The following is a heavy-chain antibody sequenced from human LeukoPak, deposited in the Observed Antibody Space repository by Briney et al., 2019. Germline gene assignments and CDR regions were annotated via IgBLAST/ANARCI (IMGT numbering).Heavy chain of an antibody. D-gene: IGHD6-19*01. CDR1: GYTFTSYD. CDR2: MNPNSGNT. V-gene: IGHV1-8*01. CDR3: ARVSSSGWYAGGFAP. Sequence: ASVKVSCKASGYTFTSYDINWVRQATGQGLEWMGWMNPNSGNTGCAQKFQGRVTMTRNTSISTADMELSSLRSEDPAVYYSARVSSSGWYAGGFAPWGQGTLVTVSS. J-gene: IGHJ5*02.